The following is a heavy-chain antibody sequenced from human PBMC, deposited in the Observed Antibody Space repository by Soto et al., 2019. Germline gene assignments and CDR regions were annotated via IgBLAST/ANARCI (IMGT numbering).Heavy chain of an antibody. J-gene: IGHJ6*02. CDR2: IRSKANSYAT. CDR3: TRRSGSYYYYYGMDV. CDR1: GFTFSGSA. Sequence: GGSLRLSCAASGFTFSGSAMHWVRQASGKGLEWVGRIRSKANSYATAYAASVKGRFTISRDDSKNTAYLQMNSLKTEDTAVYYCTRRSGSYYYYYGMDVWGQGTTVTVSS. D-gene: IGHD1-26*01. V-gene: IGHV3-73*01.